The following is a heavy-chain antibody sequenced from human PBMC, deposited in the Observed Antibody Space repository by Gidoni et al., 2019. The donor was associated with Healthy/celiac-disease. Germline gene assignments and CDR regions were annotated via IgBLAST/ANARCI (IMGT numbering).Heavy chain of an antibody. D-gene: IGHD4-17*01. J-gene: IGHJ5*02. CDR2: IYYSGST. CDR3: ERDGPYYGDYGHSDRNWFDP. V-gene: IGHV4-59*01. CDR1: GVSISRSS. Sequence: QVQLQESGLGLAKPSVTLSLTCPVYGVSISRSSWTWSRQPPVQGLELIGYIYYSGSTNYNPSLKSRVTRSVNTSKNQYSLKLSSVTAANTAVYYCERDGPYYGDYGHSDRNWFDPWGQGTLVTVSS.